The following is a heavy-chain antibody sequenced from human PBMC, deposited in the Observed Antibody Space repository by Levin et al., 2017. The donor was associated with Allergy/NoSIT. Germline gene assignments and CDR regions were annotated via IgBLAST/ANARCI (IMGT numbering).Heavy chain of an antibody. V-gene: IGHV3-23*01. CDR3: ANLAAVDY. CDR2: ISGRGYST. CDR1: GFTFSNYA. J-gene: IGHJ4*02. D-gene: IGHD6-25*01. Sequence: GGSLRLSCAASGFTFSNYAMNWVRQPPGKGLQWVSTISGRGYSTYYADSVKGRFTISRDDAKSTLYLQMNSLRADDTAVYYCANLAAVDYWGQGTLVTVSS.